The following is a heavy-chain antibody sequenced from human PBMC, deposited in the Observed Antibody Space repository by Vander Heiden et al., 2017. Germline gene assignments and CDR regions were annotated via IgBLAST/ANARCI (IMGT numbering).Heavy chain of an antibody. Sequence: EVQLLESGGGLVQPGGSLRLSCAASGFTFSGYDMSWCRKAPGKGLEGVSAISGSGGSTYYAEPGEGRFTISRDNYKNRLYLQRNSLRAEDTAVYYCAKKQWLDHFDYWGQGTLVTVSS. J-gene: IGHJ4*02. V-gene: IGHV3-23*01. D-gene: IGHD6-19*01. CDR3: AKKQWLDHFDY. CDR1: GFTFSGYD. CDR2: ISGSGGST.